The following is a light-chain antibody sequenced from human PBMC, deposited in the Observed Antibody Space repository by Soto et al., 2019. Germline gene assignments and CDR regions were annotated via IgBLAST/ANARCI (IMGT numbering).Light chain of an antibody. CDR1: QSVSSDY. J-gene: IGKJ2*01. Sequence: EIVLTQSPGTLSLSPGERATLSCWASQSVSSDYLSWYQQKPGQPPRLLIYASSNRAAGFPDRFSGSGSGTDFTLTISRVEPEDFAVYYCQQYGSTPYTFGQGTKLEFK. CDR3: QQYGSTPYT. V-gene: IGKV3-20*01. CDR2: ASS.